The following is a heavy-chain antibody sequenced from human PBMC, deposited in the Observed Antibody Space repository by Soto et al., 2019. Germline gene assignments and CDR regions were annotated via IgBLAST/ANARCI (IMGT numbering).Heavy chain of an antibody. D-gene: IGHD4-17*01. J-gene: IGHJ5*02. CDR3: ARFYGDYVNWFDP. CDR2: IYHSGST. Sequence: SETLSLTCAVSGGSISSGGYSLSWIRQPPGKGLEWIGYIYHSGSTYYNPSLKSRVTISVDRSKNQFSLKLSSVTAADTAVYYCARFYGDYVNWFDPWGQGTLVTVS. V-gene: IGHV4-30-2*01. CDR1: GGSISSGGYS.